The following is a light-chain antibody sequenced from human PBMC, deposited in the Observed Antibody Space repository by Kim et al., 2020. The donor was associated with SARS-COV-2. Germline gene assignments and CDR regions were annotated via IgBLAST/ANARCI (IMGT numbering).Light chain of an antibody. J-gene: IGKJ2*03. CDR2: YAS. V-gene: IGKV6-21*01. Sequence: GTPKEKGTITCRASQSIGSSLHWYQQKPDQSPNLLIKYASQSFSGVPSRFSGSGSGTDFTLTINSLEVEDAATYYCHQSSSIPYSFGQGTKLEI. CDR3: HQSSSIPYS. CDR1: QSIGSS.